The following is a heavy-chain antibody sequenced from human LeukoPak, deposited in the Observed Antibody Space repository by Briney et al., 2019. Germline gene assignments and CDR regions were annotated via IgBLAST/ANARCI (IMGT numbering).Heavy chain of an antibody. Sequence: PGGSLRLPCVASGFTFSSYEMYWVRQAPGKGLEWLSYISSGGSTTYYADSVKGRCTISRGNAKNSLNLQMNSLGAEDTAVYYCARGVAMAGTDHYYMDVWGTGTTVTVSS. J-gene: IGHJ6*03. CDR3: ARGVAMAGTDHYYMDV. V-gene: IGHV3-48*03. CDR1: GFTFSSYE. D-gene: IGHD5-24*01. CDR2: ISSGGSTT.